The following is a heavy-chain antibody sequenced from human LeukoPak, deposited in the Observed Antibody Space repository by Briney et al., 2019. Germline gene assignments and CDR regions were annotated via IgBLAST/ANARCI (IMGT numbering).Heavy chain of an antibody. V-gene: IGHV3-23*01. J-gene: IGHJ4*02. CDR2: ISGSGANT. Sequence: GGSLRLSCAASGFPFYIYWMSWVRQAPGKGLEWVSTISGSGANTYYADSVKGRFTISRDNSKNTLYLQMNSLRAEDTAAYYCAKGLVPAAMGEFDYWGQGTLVTVSS. CDR1: GFPFYIYW. D-gene: IGHD2-2*01. CDR3: AKGLVPAAMGEFDY.